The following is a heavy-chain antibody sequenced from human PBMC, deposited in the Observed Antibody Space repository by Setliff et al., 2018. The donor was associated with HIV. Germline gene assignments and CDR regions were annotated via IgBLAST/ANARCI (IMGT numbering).Heavy chain of an antibody. CDR1: GGSISSTNYY. Sequence: SETLSLTCTVSGGSISSTNYYWGWIRQPPGKGLEWIGTIYYSGSTYYNPSLKSRVTISLDTSKNQFSLKLRSVTAADTAVYYCARDEALGQVRFMDVWGKGTTVTVSS. CDR2: IYYSGST. J-gene: IGHJ6*04. CDR3: ARDEALGQVRFMDV. V-gene: IGHV4-39*07.